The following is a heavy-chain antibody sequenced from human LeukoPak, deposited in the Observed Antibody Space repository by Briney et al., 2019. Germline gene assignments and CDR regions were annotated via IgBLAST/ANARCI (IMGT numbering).Heavy chain of an antibody. CDR1: GDSISSDGYS. CDR2: IYHSGST. J-gene: IGHJ6*02. CDR3: ARETRYCSGGSCYSGMDV. Sequence: SETLSLTCAVSGDSISSDGYSWSWVRQPPGKGLEWIGYIYHSGSTYYNPSLKSRVTISVDRSKNQFSLNLSSVTAADTAVYYCARETRYCSGGSCYSGMDVWGQGTTVTVSS. V-gene: IGHV4-30-2*01. D-gene: IGHD2-15*01.